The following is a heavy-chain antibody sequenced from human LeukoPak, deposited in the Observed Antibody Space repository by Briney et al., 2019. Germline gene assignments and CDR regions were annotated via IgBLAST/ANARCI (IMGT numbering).Heavy chain of an antibody. CDR2: INPSGGST. V-gene: IGHV1-46*01. J-gene: IGHJ6*03. CDR3: ARGGSSGWYRSYYYYMDV. D-gene: IGHD6-19*01. CDR1: GYTSTSYY. Sequence: ASVKVSCKASGYTSTSYYMHWVRQAPGQGLEWMGIINPSGGSTSYAQKFQGRVTMTRDMSTSTVYMELSSLRSEDTAVYYCARGGSSGWYRSYYYYMDVWGKGTTVTVSS.